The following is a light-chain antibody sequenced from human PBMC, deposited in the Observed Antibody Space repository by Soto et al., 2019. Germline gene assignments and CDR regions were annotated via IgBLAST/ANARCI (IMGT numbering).Light chain of an antibody. CDR1: QSISEL. CDR2: KAS. V-gene: IGKV1-5*03. CDR3: QQYDSYPLT. J-gene: IGKJ5*01. Sequence: DIQMTQSPSTLSASVGDRVTITCRASQSISELLAWYQQKPGRAPTLLIYKASTLASGVPSRFSGSGSGTEFTLTISSLQPDDFAPYYCQQYDSYPLTFGQGTRLESK.